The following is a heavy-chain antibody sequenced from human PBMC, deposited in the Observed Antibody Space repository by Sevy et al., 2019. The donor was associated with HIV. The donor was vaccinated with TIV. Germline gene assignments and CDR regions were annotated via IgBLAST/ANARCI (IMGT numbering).Heavy chain of an antibody. CDR3: AHETFGRFES. CDR1: GFTFSANW. J-gene: IGHJ4*02. CDR2: IKADGSDK. D-gene: IGHD3-16*01. V-gene: IGHV3-7*01. Sequence: GGSLRLSCAASGFTFSANWMNWVRQAPGKGLEWVANIKADGSDKHYVDSVEGRITISIDNAKNLLFLQMNSLRVEDTAVYYCAHETFGRFESWGQGTLVTVSS.